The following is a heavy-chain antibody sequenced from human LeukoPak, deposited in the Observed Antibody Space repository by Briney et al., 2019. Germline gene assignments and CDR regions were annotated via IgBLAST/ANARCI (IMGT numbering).Heavy chain of an antibody. CDR3: ARGPSSNWSGLDF. CDR1: GFSFSGHW. D-gene: IGHD6-13*01. Sequence: GGPLRLSCAASGFSFSGHWMHWARQLPGKGLVWVSRISPTGSTTSYADSVKGRFTVSRDNAKNTLYLQVNNLRAEDTAVYYCARGPSSNWSGLDFWGQGTLLTVSS. CDR2: ISPTGSTT. J-gene: IGHJ4*02. V-gene: IGHV3-74*01.